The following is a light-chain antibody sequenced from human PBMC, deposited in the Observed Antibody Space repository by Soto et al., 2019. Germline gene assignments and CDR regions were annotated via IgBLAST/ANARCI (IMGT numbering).Light chain of an antibody. V-gene: IGLV4-69*01. CDR1: SGHSSYA. J-gene: IGLJ2*01. CDR3: QAWDAGTVV. CDR2: LNSDGSH. Sequence: QPVLTQAPSASASLGASVTLTCTLSSGHSSYAIAWHQQQQEKGPRYLMKLNSDGSHSKGDGIPDRFSGSSSGAERYLTISSLQSEDESYYYCQAWDAGTVVFGGGTKLTVL.